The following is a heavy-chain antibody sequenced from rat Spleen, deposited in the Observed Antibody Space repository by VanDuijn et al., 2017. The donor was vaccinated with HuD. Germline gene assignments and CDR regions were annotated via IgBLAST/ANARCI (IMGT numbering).Heavy chain of an antibody. CDR2: INQDSSTI. V-gene: IGHV4-2*01. J-gene: IGHJ3*01. CDR3: ARSLHPLYYYDGTSYYGGFAY. D-gene: IGHD1-12*02. CDR1: GFNFNDYW. Sequence: EVKLVESGGGLVQPGRSLKLSCAASGFNFNDYWMGWVRQAPGKGLEWIGEINQDSSTIKYSPSLKDRLTVSRDNAKSTLSLQMDSLRSEDTATYYCARSLHPLYYYDGTSYYGGFAYWGQGTLVTVSS.